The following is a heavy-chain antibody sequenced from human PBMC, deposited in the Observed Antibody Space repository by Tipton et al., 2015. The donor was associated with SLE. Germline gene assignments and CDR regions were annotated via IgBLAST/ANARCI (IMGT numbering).Heavy chain of an antibody. D-gene: IGHD4-11*01. J-gene: IGHJ4*02. Sequence: SLRLSCTASGFTFGDYAMSWVRQAPGKGLAWVGFIRSKAYGGTTEYAASVKGRFTISRDDSKSIAYLQMNSLKTEDTAVYYCTRDSHSLGYWGQGTLVTVSS. CDR3: TRDSHSLGY. CDR2: IRSKAYGGTT. V-gene: IGHV3-49*04. CDR1: GFTFGDYA.